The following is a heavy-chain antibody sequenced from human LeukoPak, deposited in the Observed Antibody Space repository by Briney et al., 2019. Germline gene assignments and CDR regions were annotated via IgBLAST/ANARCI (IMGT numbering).Heavy chain of an antibody. J-gene: IGHJ5*02. CDR1: GDSFSSSY. CDR2: IYYSGMT. Sequence: SETLSLTCSVSGDSFSSSYWSWIRQPPGKGLEWIGYIYYSGMTNYNPSLKSRVTISVDTSKNQFSLKLSSVTAADTAVYYCARGVPYVFWLGHPRSSNWFDPWGQGTLVTVSS. V-gene: IGHV4-59*12. D-gene: IGHD3-10*02. CDR3: ARGVPYVFWLGHPRSSNWFDP.